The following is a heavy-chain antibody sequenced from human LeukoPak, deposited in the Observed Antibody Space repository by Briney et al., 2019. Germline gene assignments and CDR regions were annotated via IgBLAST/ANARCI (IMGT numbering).Heavy chain of an antibody. CDR2: IYPAGSDT. D-gene: IGHD5-24*01. CDR1: GYTFTNYW. V-gene: IGHV5-51*01. CDR3: ARHLVATTKGGFDY. J-gene: IGHJ4*02. Sequence: GESLKISCKGSGYTFTNYWIVWVRQMPGEGLEWMGIIYPAGSDTRYSPSFQGQVTISADKSISTAYLQWSSLKASDTAMYYCARHLVATTKGGFDYWGQGTLVTVSS.